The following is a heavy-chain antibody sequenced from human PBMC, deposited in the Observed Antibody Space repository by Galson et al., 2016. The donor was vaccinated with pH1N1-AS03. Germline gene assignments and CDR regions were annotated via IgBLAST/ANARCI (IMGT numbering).Heavy chain of an antibody. V-gene: IGHV3-7*01. D-gene: IGHD4-17*01. J-gene: IGHJ4*02. CDR1: GFAFSRYW. CDR2: LNSDGDYK. CDR3: GPNPEYGEGAY. Sequence: SLRLSCAASGFAFSRYWMSWVRQAPGKGLEWVANLNSDGDYKQYVDSVKGRFTISRDNTRNSLYLQMNSLRVEETAIYYCGPNPEYGEGAYWGQGALVTVSS.